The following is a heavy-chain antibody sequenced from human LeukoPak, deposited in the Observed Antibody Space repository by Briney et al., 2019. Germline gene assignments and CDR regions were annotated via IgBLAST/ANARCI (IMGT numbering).Heavy chain of an antibody. D-gene: IGHD2-2*01. J-gene: IGHJ3*02. CDR1: GYTFTSYD. Sequence: ASVKVSCKASGYTFTSYDINWVRQATGQGLEWMGWMNPNSGNTGYAQKFQGRVTITADKSTSTAYMELRSLRSDDTAVYYCARSGPAVPDAFDIWGQGTMVTVSS. V-gene: IGHV1-8*03. CDR2: MNPNSGNT. CDR3: ARSGPAVPDAFDI.